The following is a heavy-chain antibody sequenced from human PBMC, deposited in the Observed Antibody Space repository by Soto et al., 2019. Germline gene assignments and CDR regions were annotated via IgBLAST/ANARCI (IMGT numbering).Heavy chain of an antibody. Sequence: GESLKISCEASGFIFTNFWRHSVRQVPGKGLVWVSRIDTSGSSTSYADSVKGRFTISRDNAKNTVSLQMNSLRAEDTGVYYCAKDSWYFDLWSQGSLVTVSS. J-gene: IGHJ4*02. CDR1: GFIFTNFW. CDR3: AKDSWYFDL. CDR2: IDTSGSST. D-gene: IGHD6-13*01. V-gene: IGHV3-74*01.